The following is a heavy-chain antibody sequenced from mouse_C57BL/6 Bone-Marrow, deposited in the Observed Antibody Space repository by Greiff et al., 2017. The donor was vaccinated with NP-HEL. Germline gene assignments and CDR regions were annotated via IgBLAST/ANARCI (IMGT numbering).Heavy chain of an antibody. CDR3: ARGSAFYYYGSTDY. CDR2: IYPGSGST. CDR1: GYTFTSYW. V-gene: IGHV1-55*01. J-gene: IGHJ2*01. D-gene: IGHD1-1*01. Sequence: VQLQQPGAELVKPGASVKMSCKASGYTFTSYWITWVKQRPGQGLEWIGDIYPGSGSTNYNEKFKSKATLTVDTSSSTAYMQLSSLTSEDSAVYYCARGSAFYYYGSTDYWGQGTTRTVSS.